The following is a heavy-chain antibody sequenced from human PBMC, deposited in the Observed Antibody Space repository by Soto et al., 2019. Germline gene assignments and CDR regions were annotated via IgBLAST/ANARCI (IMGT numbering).Heavy chain of an antibody. D-gene: IGHD3-9*01. Sequence: GGSLRLSCAASGFTFSSYGMHWVRQAPGKGLEWVAVIWYDGSNKYYADSVKGRFTISRDNSKDTLYLQMNSLRAEDTAVYYCARGGAIDDILTRPLDYWGQGTLVTVSS. V-gene: IGHV3-33*01. CDR2: IWYDGSNK. J-gene: IGHJ4*02. CDR3: ARGGAIDDILTRPLDY. CDR1: GFTFSSYG.